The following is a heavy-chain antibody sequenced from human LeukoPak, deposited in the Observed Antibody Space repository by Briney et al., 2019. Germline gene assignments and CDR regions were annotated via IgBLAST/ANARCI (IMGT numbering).Heavy chain of an antibody. D-gene: IGHD1-26*01. V-gene: IGHV4-34*01. Sequence: PSETLSLTCAVYGGSFSGYYWSWIRQPPGKGLEWIGEINHSGSTNYNPSLKSRVTISVDTSKNQFSLKLSSVTAADTAVYYCASGRYIVGAIHFDYWGQGTLVTVSS. CDR1: GGSFSGYY. CDR2: INHSGST. CDR3: ASGRYIVGAIHFDY. J-gene: IGHJ4*02.